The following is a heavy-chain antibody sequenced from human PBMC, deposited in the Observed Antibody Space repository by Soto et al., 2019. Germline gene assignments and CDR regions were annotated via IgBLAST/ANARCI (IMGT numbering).Heavy chain of an antibody. J-gene: IGHJ4*02. CDR3: ATSEGRXXXSFDY. Sequence: SVKVSCKASGVTFNRQDMRWVRQAPGQGLEWMGGIIPMFGTPHYAEKFQDRVTITADESTGTAYLELSSLTSEDTAXXXCATSEGRXXXSFDYLGPGTLVTVSS. CDR2: IIPMFGTP. D-gene: IGHD1-26*01. V-gene: IGHV1-69*13. CDR1: GVTFNRQD.